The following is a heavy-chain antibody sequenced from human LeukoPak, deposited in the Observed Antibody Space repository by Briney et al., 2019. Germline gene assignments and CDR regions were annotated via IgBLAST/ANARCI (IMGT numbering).Heavy chain of an antibody. CDR1: GYTFTSYA. D-gene: IGHD6-13*01. CDR2: INAGNGNT. V-gene: IGHV1-3*01. CDR3: ARGREQQPYDY. Sequence: ASVKVSCKASGYTFTSYAMHWVRQAPGQRLEWMGWINAGNGNTKYSQKFQGRVTITRDTSASTAYMKLSSLRSEDTAVYYCARGREQQPYDYWGQGTLVTVSS. J-gene: IGHJ4*02.